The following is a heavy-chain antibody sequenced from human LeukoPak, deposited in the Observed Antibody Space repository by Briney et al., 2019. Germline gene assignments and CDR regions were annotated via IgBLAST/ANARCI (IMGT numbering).Heavy chain of an antibody. V-gene: IGHV5-51*01. CDR1: GYSFTTYW. D-gene: IGHD3-10*01. CDR2: IYPGDSDI. J-gene: IGHJ3*02. Sequence: GESLKISCKGSGYSFTTYWIGWVRQMPGKGLEWMGIIYPGDSDIRYSPSFQGQVTISADRSISTAYLQWSSLKASDTAMYYCARHHRPYGSGHLGALDIWGQGTMVTVSS. CDR3: ARHHRPYGSGHLGALDI.